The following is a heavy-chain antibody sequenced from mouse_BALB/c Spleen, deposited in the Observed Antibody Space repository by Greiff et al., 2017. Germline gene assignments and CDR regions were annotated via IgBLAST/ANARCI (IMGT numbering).Heavy chain of an antibody. CDR2: ISSGGSYT. J-gene: IGHJ2*01. D-gene: IGHD2-5*01. CDR1: GFTFSSYA. V-gene: IGHV5-9-4*01. Sequence: EVQLVESGGGLVKPGGSLKLSCAASGFTFSSYAMSWVRQSPEKRLEWVAEISSGGSYTYYPDTVTGRFTISRDNAKNTLYLELSSLRSEDTAMYYCARSNPYYFDYWGQGTTLTVSS. CDR3: ARSNPYYFDY.